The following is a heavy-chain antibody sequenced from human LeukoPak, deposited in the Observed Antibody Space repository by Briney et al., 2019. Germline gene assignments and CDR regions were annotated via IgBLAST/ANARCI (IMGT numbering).Heavy chain of an antibody. CDR3: AKEIGKDNWNPFDY. V-gene: IGHV3-30*18. CDR1: GFTFSSYG. CDR2: ISYDGSNK. D-gene: IGHD1-20*01. Sequence: PGRSLRLSCAASGFTFSSYGMHWVRQAPGKGLEWVAVISYDGSNKYYADSVKGRFTISRDNSKNTLYLQMNSLRAEDTAVYYCAKEIGKDNWNPFDYWGQGTLVTASS. J-gene: IGHJ4*02.